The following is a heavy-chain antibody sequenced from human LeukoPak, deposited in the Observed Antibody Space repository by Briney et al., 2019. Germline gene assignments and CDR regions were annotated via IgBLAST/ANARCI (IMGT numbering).Heavy chain of an antibody. J-gene: IGHJ4*02. D-gene: IGHD3-16*01. V-gene: IGHV3-23*01. Sequence: PGGSLRLSCAAPGFTFIDYARSWVRQAPGKGLEWVSGIRGSGANTYYADSVKGRFTISRDNSKNTLYLQMNSLRAEDTAVYYCARGGSYFVHWGQGTLVTVSS. CDR2: IRGSGANT. CDR3: ARGGSYFVH. CDR1: GFTFIDYA.